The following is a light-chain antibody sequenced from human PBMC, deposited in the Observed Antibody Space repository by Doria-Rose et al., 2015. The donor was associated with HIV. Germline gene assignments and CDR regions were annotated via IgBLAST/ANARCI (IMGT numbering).Light chain of an antibody. CDR2: DGS. CDR1: QSFSSTY. J-gene: IGKJ1*01. Sequence: TQSPGTLSLSPGERANLSCRASQSFSSTYLAWYQQTHRQAHSLLIYDGSTRATGIPDRFSASGSGTDFTLTINRLEPEDFALYYCHQYGTSWTFGQGTKVEI. V-gene: IGKV3-20*01. CDR3: HQYGTSWT.